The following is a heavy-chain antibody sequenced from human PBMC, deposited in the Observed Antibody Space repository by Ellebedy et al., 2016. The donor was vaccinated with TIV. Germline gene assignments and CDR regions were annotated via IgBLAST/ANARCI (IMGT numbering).Heavy chain of an antibody. CDR3: VRVSRSGNYPG. J-gene: IGHJ4*02. D-gene: IGHD1-26*01. CDR2: IKRDGSEE. V-gene: IGHV3-7*01. Sequence: GGSLRLXCVASGFTFSSYWMTWVRQAPGKGLEWVANIKRDGSEEYYVDAVKGRFTISRDNAKNSLYLQMNSLREEDTAIYYCVRVSRSGNYPGWGQGTLVTVSS. CDR1: GFTFSSYW.